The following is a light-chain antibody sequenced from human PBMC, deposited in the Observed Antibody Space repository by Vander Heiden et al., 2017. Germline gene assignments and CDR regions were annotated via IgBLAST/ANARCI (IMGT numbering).Light chain of an antibody. J-gene: IGKJ5*01. CDR1: QSISSY. V-gene: IGKV1-39*01. CDR2: AAS. Sequence: DIQLTQPPSSLSASVGDRVTITCRASQSISSYLNWYQQKPGKAPKLLIYAASSLQSGVTSRFSGSGSGTDFTLSISSLQPEDFATYYCQQSYSTPQTFGQGTRLEIK. CDR3: QQSYSTPQT.